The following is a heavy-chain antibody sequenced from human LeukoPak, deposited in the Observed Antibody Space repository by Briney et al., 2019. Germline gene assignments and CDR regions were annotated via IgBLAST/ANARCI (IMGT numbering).Heavy chain of an antibody. CDR2: IIPIFGTA. CDR3: ARDIIRGSSWLYYFDY. CDR1: GGTSSSYA. J-gene: IGHJ4*02. Sequence: SVKVSCKASGGTSSSYAISWVRQAPGQGLEWMGRIIPIFGTANYAQKFQGRVTITTDESTSTAYMELSSLRSEDTAVYYCARDIIRGSSWLYYFDYWGQGTLVTVSS. D-gene: IGHD6-13*01. V-gene: IGHV1-69*05.